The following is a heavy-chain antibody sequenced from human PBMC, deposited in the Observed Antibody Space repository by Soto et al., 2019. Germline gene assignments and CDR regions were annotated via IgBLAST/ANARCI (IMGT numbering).Heavy chain of an antibody. V-gene: IGHV3-11*03. Sequence: GGSLTLSCEASGFKISDYHIRWIRQARRKGLEWRSDISSNGSYTTYTDSLNGRVTISRDNTNNSLYLLMKNLRADDTAIYYFARVAPKTFGGNPQSHDPLVDVWGQGNPVTVSS. J-gene: IGHJ6*02. CDR3: ARVAPKTFGGNPQSHDPLVDV. CDR1: GFKISDYH. D-gene: IGHD3-16*01. CDR2: ISSNGSYT.